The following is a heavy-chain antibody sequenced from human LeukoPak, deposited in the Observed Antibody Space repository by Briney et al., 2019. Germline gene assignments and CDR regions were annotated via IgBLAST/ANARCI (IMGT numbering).Heavy chain of an antibody. J-gene: IGHJ4*02. CDR2: ISESGAIT. D-gene: IGHD3-10*02. CDR3: ACVHAGY. Sequence: GGSLRLSCAASGFTFSNCGMHWVRQAPGKGLDWVSGISESGAITYYADPVKGRFTISRDNSKNTVHLQMNSLRADDTAVYYCACVHAGYWGQGTLVTVSS. CDR1: GFTFSNCG. V-gene: IGHV3-23*01.